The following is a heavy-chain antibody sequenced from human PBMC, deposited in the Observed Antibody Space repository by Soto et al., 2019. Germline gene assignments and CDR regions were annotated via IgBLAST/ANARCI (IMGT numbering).Heavy chain of an antibody. CDR2: IYYSGTH. J-gene: IGHJ4*02. CDR3: ARVQMATMYFDY. Sequence: SETLSLTCNVSGGSINNYYWSWVRQPPGKGLEWIGYIYYSGTHNYNPSLESRLTISVDTSKNQFSLRLSSVTAADTAVYYCARVQMATMYFDYWGQGTLVTVSS. V-gene: IGHV4-59*01. D-gene: IGHD5-12*01. CDR1: GGSINNYY.